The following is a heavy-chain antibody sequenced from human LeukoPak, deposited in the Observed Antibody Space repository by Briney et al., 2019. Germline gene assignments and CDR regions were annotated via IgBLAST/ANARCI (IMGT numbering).Heavy chain of an antibody. Sequence: PGGSLRLSCAASGFTVSSNYMNWVRQAPGKGMEWVSLIHSGGSTYYADSVTGRFIISRDNSKNTLYLQMNSLRAEDTAVYYCSRGWRGSGGYFDYWGQGTLVTVSS. J-gene: IGHJ4*02. CDR3: SRGWRGSGGYFDY. V-gene: IGHV3-66*01. CDR1: GFTVSSNY. D-gene: IGHD6-25*01. CDR2: IHSGGST.